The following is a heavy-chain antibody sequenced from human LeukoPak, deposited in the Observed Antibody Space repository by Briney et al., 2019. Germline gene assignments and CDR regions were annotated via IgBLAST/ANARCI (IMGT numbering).Heavy chain of an antibody. Sequence: SETLSLTCAVYGGSFSGYYWSWIRQPPGKGLEWIGEINHSGSTNYNPTLKSRVTISVDTSKNQFSLKLSSVTAADTAVYYCARGCSSTSCPTYYYYYYGMDVWGQGTTVTVSS. CDR2: INHSGST. CDR3: ARGCSSTSCPTYYYYYYGMDV. V-gene: IGHV4-34*01. J-gene: IGHJ6*02. D-gene: IGHD2-2*01. CDR1: GGSFSGYY.